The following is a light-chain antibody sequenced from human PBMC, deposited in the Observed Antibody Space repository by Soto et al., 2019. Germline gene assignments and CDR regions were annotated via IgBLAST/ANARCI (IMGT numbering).Light chain of an antibody. CDR3: QQYNSYSWT. CDR1: QSISSW. J-gene: IGKJ1*01. CDR2: KAS. Sequence: LSASVGDRVTIPCRASQSISSWLAWYQQKPGKAPKLLIYKASSLESGVPSRFSGSGSGTEFTLTISSLQPDDFATYYCQQYNSYSWTFGQGTKVDIK. V-gene: IGKV1-5*03.